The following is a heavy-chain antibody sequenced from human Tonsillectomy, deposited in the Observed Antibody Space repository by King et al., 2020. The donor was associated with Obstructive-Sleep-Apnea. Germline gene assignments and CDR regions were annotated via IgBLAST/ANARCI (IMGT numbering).Heavy chain of an antibody. Sequence: VQLQESGPGLVKPSQTLSLTCAVSGGSISSGGYSWSWIRQPPGKGLEWIGYIYYSGSTYYNPSLKSRVTISVDTSKNQFSLKLSSVTAADTAVYYCAREYSGYDLGLFDYWGQGTLVTVSS. CDR3: AREYSGYDLGLFDY. J-gene: IGHJ4*02. D-gene: IGHD5-12*01. CDR2: IYYSGST. CDR1: GGSISSGGYS. V-gene: IGHV4-30-4*07.